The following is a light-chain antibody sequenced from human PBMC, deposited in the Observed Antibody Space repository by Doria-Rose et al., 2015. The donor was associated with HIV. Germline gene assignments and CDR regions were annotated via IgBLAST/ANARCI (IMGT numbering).Light chain of an antibody. CDR1: QTAYSTY. CDR3: QQYSTSPET. V-gene: IGKV3-20*01. J-gene: IGKJ1*01. CDR2: DAT. Sequence: EIGMTQSPGTLSLSPGERVTLSCRASQTAYSTYLAWYQHKPGQAPRLLIYDATRRATGIPDRFSGSGSGRDFTLTISRLEPEDFAVYYCQQYSTSPETFGQGTKVQF.